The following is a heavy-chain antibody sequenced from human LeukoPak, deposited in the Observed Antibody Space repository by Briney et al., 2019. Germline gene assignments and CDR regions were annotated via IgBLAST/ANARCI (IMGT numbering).Heavy chain of an antibody. Sequence: KAGESLKISCKGSGYSFTSYWIGWVRQMPGKGLEWMGIIYPGDSDTRYSPSFQGQVTISADESISTAYLQWSSLKASDTAMYYCARLDVPSVRGPIVVVTAIPGSAGYWGQGTLVTVSS. CDR3: ARLDVPSVRGPIVVVTAIPGSAGY. J-gene: IGHJ4*02. CDR2: IYPGDSDT. V-gene: IGHV5-51*01. CDR1: GYSFTSYW. D-gene: IGHD2-21*02.